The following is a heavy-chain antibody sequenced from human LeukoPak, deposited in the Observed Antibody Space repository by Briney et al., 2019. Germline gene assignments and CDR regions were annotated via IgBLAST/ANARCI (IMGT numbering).Heavy chain of an antibody. D-gene: IGHD1-1*01. Sequence: PSETLSLTCTVSGGSISSGGYYWSWLRQHPGKGLEWIGYIYYSGSTYYNPSLKSRVTISVDTSKNQFSLKLSSVTAADTAVYYCARDAFRYNDKPSNWFDPWGQGTLVTVSS. CDR3: ARDAFRYNDKPSNWFDP. CDR1: GGSISSGGYY. J-gene: IGHJ5*02. V-gene: IGHV4-31*03. CDR2: IYYSGST.